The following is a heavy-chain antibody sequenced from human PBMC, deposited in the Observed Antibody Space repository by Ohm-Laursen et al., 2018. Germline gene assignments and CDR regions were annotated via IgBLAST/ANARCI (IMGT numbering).Heavy chain of an antibody. D-gene: IGHD1-26*01. CDR1: GDAISGRY. J-gene: IGHJ4*02. Sequence: GTLSLTCTVSGDAISGRYWSWIRQPPGKGLEWIGNIDDNGNTNYNPSLQSRVTISINTSKNQFSLQLRFVTAADTAVYHCAGAPNLYYFDYWGQGTLVTVSS. V-gene: IGHV4-59*08. CDR3: AGAPNLYYFDY. CDR2: IDDNGNT.